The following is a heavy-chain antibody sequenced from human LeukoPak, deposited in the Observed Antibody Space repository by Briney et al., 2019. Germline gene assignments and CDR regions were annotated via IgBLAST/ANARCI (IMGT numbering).Heavy chain of an antibody. D-gene: IGHD3-10*01. CDR1: GFTFDDYA. Sequence: PGGSLRLSCAASGFTFDDYAMHWVRQAPGKGLEWVSGISWNSGSIGYADSVEGRFTISRDNAKNSLYLQMNSLRAEDTALYYCAKDIGGRITMVRGVRGGMDVWGQGTTVTVSS. CDR3: AKDIGGRITMVRGVRGGMDV. CDR2: ISWNSGSI. V-gene: IGHV3-9*01. J-gene: IGHJ6*02.